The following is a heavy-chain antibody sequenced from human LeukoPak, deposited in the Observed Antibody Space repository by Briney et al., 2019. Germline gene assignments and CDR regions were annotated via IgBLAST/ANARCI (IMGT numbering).Heavy chain of an antibody. D-gene: IGHD6-13*01. V-gene: IGHV3-53*01. Sequence: PGGSLRLSCAASGFTVSSNYMSWVRQAPGKGLEWVSVIYSGGCTYYADSVKGRFTISRDNSKNTLYLQMNSLRAEDTAVYYCARDLDIAAAGTGSDPWGQGTLVTVSS. CDR2: IYSGGCT. J-gene: IGHJ5*02. CDR3: ARDLDIAAAGTGSDP. CDR1: GFTVSSNY.